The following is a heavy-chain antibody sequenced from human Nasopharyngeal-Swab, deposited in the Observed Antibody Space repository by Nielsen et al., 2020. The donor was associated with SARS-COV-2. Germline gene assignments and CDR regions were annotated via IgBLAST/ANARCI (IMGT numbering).Heavy chain of an antibody. D-gene: IGHD4-11*01. CDR1: GFTFRSYA. CDR3: VKGGYLHDYINYGDWFDP. CDR2: ISGAGSST. Sequence: GDSLKISCVASGFTFRSYAMSWVRQAPGKGLNWVSAISGAGSSTYYANSVKGRFTISRDNSKNTLYLQMNSLRAEDTALYYCVKGGYLHDYINYGDWFDPWGLGTLVTVSS. V-gene: IGHV3-23*01. J-gene: IGHJ5*02.